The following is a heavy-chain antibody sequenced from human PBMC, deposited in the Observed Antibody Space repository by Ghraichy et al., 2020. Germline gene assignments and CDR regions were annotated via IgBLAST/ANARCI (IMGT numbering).Heavy chain of an antibody. CDR1: GGSISSSNW. J-gene: IGHJ6*02. D-gene: IGHD2-8*01. CDR2: IYHSGST. V-gene: IGHV4-4*02. Sequence: ESLNISCAVSGGSISSSNWWSWVRQPPGKGLEWIGEIYHSGSTNYNPSLKSRVTISVDKSKNQFSLKLSSVTAADTAVYYCARGYCTNGVCYRFDYYYGMDVWGQGTTVTVSS. CDR3: ARGYCTNGVCYRFDYYYGMDV.